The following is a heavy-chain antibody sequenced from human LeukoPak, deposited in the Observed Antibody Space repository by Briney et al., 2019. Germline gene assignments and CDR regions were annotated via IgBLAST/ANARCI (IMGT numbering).Heavy chain of an antibody. CDR3: ARHGGDYGYYWYFDL. J-gene: IGHJ2*01. D-gene: IGHD4-17*01. Sequence: SETLSLTCTVSGGSISSYYWSWIRQPPGKGLEWIGYIYYSGSTNYNPSLKSRVTISVDTSKNQFSLKLSSVTAADTAVYYCARHGGDYGYYWYFDLWGRGTLVTVSS. CDR1: GGSISSYY. V-gene: IGHV4-59*08. CDR2: IYYSGST.